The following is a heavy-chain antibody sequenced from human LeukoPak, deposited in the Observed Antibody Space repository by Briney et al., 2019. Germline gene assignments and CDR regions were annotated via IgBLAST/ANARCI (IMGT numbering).Heavy chain of an antibody. CDR1: GGSISSSSYY. CDR2: IYYSGST. J-gene: IGHJ4*02. D-gene: IGHD4-17*01. V-gene: IGHV4-39*01. CDR3: ARHPEGGDYLSDYFDY. Sequence: PSETLSLTCTVSGGSISSSSYYWGWIRQPPGKGLEWIGSIYYSGSTYYNPSLKSRVTISVDTSKNQFSLKLSSVTAADTAVYYCARHPEGGDYLSDYFDYWGQGTLVTVSS.